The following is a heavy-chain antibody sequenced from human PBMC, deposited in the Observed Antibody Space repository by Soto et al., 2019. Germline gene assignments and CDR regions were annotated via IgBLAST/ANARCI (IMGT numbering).Heavy chain of an antibody. CDR1: GGSISSSSYY. D-gene: IGHD2-15*01. CDR2: IYYSGST. CDR3: ARHIDCSGGSCYLYYYYGMDV. J-gene: IGHJ6*02. Sequence: QLQLQESGPGLVKPSETLSLTCTVSGGSISSSSYYWGWIRQPPGKGLEWIGSIYYSGSTYYNPSLKSRVPISVDTATTQYSLKLSSVTAADPSVYSCARHIDCSGGSCYLYYYYGMDVWGQGTTVTVSS. V-gene: IGHV4-39*01.